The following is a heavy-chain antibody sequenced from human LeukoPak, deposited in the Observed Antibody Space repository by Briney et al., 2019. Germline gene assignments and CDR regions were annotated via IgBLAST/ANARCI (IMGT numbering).Heavy chain of an antibody. D-gene: IGHD1-26*01. J-gene: IGHJ4*02. Sequence: GRSLRLSCAASGFTFSSYAMHWVRQAPGKGLQWVAVISFDGSNKYYADSVKGRFTISRDNSKNTLYLQMNSLRAEDTALYYCARDSGWLLYFDYWGQGTMVNLSS. CDR3: ARDSGWLLYFDY. CDR1: GFTFSSYA. V-gene: IGHV3-30-3*01. CDR2: ISFDGSNK.